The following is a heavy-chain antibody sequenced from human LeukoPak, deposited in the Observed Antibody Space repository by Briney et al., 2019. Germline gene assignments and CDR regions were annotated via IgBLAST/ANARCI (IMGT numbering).Heavy chain of an antibody. D-gene: IGHD3-3*01. V-gene: IGHV3-73*01. J-gene: IGHJ3*02. Sequence: GGSLKLSCAASGFTFSGSAMHWVRQASGKGLEWVGRIRSKANSYATAYAASVKGRFTISRDDSKNTAYLQMNSLKTEDTAVYYCARGSRFGVVERDAFDIWGQGTMVTVSS. CDR3: ARGSRFGVVERDAFDI. CDR2: IRSKANSYAT. CDR1: GFTFSGSA.